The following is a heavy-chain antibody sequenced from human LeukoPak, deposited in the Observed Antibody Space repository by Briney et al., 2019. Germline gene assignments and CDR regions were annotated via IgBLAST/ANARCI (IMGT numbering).Heavy chain of an antibody. V-gene: IGHV3-33*01. Sequence: PGRSLRLSCAASGFTFTSYGMHWVRQAPGKGLDWVALIWDDGNNKYYAGSVKGRFTISRDNSKNTLYLQMNSLRAEDTAVYYCARDNGEWRLNWFDHWGQGTLVTVSS. J-gene: IGHJ5*02. CDR2: IWDDGNNK. CDR3: ARDNGEWRLNWFDH. D-gene: IGHD2-8*01. CDR1: GFTFTSYG.